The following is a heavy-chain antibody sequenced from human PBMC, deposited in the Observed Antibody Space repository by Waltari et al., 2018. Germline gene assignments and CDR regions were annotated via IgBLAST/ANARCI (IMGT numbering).Heavy chain of an antibody. Sequence: EVQLVESGGGLVKPGGSLRLSCAASGFTFSSYSMNWVRQAPGKGLEGVSSISRSSYIYYADSVKGRFTIPRDNAKNSLYLQMNSLRAEDTAVYYCASQVIAIVAFDYWGQGTLVTVSS. CDR2: ISRSSYI. CDR1: GFTFSSYS. V-gene: IGHV3-21*01. CDR3: ASQVIAIVAFDY. D-gene: IGHD2-21*01. J-gene: IGHJ4*02.